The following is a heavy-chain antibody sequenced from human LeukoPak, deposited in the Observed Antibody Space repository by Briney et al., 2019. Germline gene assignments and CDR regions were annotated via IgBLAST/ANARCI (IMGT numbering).Heavy chain of an antibody. CDR2: SSSSSSYI. CDR3: ARLEAVYYYDSSGYYSY. D-gene: IGHD3-22*01. J-gene: IGHJ4*02. Sequence: GGSLRLSCAASGFTFSNYNMNWVRQGPGKGLEWVSSSSSSSSYIYYADSVKGRFTISRDNAKNSLYLQMNSLRAEDTAVYYCARLEAVYYYDSSGYYSYWGQGTLVTVSS. V-gene: IGHV3-21*01. CDR1: GFTFSNYN.